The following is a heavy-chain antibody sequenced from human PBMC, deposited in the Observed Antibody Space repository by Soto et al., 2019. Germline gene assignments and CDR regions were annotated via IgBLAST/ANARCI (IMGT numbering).Heavy chain of an antibody. D-gene: IGHD6-6*01. J-gene: IGHJ4*02. CDR2: ISGSGGST. V-gene: IGHV3-23*01. CDR1: GFTFSSYA. CDR3: AKDYWYSSSSVRLDY. Sequence: EVQLLESGGGLVQPGGSLRLSCAASGFTFSSYAMSWVRQAPGKGLEWVSAISGSGGSTYYADSVKGRFTISRDNSKNPLYLQMNRLRAEDTAVYYCAKDYWYSSSSVRLDYWGQGTLVTVSS.